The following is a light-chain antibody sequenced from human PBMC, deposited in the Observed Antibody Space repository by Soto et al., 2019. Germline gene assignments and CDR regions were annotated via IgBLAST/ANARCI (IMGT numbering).Light chain of an antibody. CDR2: GVN. CDR3: GSFTTSRIWV. V-gene: IGLV2-14*01. J-gene: IGLJ3*02. Sequence: QSALTQPASVSGSPGQSITVSCTGSSSDFGDDKYVSWYQQQPGKGPNLLIYGVNSRPSGFSNRFSGSKSGNTASLTISGLQVEDEAEYFCGSFTTSRIWVFGGGTKLTVL. CDR1: SSDFGDDKY.